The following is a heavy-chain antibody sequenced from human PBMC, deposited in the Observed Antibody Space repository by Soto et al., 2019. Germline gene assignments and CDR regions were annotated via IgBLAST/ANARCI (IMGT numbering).Heavy chain of an antibody. CDR3: TRGAPSGTFYDY. CDR2: IKSKRDGGTI. Sequence: GSLRLSCAASGFTFSAYAMHWVRQAPGKGLEWIGRIKSKRDGGTIDDAAPVRGRFTISRDDSTNTLYLQMNNLKTEDTAIYYCTRGAPSGTFYDYWGQGTLVTVSS. D-gene: IGHD6-13*01. V-gene: IGHV3-15*01. CDR1: GFTFSAYA. J-gene: IGHJ4*02.